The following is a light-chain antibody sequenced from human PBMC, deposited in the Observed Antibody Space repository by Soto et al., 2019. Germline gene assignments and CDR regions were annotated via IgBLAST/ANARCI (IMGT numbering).Light chain of an antibody. Sequence: EIVLTQSPGTLSLSPGERATLSCRASQSVSSSYLAWYQQKPGQAPRLLIYGASSRATGIPDRFSGRGSGTDFTLTINRLELEDFSVYYCHQYGSSPYTFGQGTKLEI. CDR2: GAS. CDR3: HQYGSSPYT. CDR1: QSVSSSY. V-gene: IGKV3-20*01. J-gene: IGKJ2*01.